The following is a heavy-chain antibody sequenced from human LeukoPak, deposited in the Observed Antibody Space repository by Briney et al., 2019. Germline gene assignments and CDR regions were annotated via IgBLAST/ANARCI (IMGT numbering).Heavy chain of an antibody. CDR3: AKEPAATWVPYYFDY. CDR2: ISGSGGST. D-gene: IGHD6-25*01. J-gene: IGHJ4*02. CDR1: GFTFSSYG. V-gene: IGHV3-23*01. Sequence: GGTLRLSCAASGFTFSSYGMSWVRQAPGKGLEWVSAISGSGGSTYYADSVKGRFTISRDNSKNTLYPQMNSLRAEDTAVYYCAKEPAATWVPYYFDYWGQGTLVTVSS.